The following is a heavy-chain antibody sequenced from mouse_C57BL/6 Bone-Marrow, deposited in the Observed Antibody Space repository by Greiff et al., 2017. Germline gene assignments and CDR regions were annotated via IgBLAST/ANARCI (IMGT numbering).Heavy chain of an antibody. V-gene: IGHV14-4*01. CDR1: GFNIKDDY. CDR3: TTGFYWYVDV. CDR2: IDPENGDT. J-gene: IGHJ1*03. Sequence: DVQLVESGAELVRPGASVKLSCTASGFNIKDDYMHWVKQRPEQGLEWIGWIDPENGDTEYASKFQGKATITADTSSNTAYLQLSSLTSEDTAGYYCTTGFYWYVDVWGTGTTVTVSS.